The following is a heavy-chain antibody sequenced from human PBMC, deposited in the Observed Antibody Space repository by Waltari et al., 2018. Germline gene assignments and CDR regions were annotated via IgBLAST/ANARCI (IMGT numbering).Heavy chain of an antibody. D-gene: IGHD2-15*01. J-gene: IGHJ6*03. CDR2: IYHSGST. Sequence: QLQLQESGSGLVKPSQTLSLTCTVPSVPLSSAGYSWSWIRQPLGKGLEWIGYIYHSGSTYYNPSLKSRATISVDRSKNQFSLKLNSVTAADTAVYYCARGRGSYYYYYYLDVWAKGTTVTVSS. CDR1: SVPLSSAGYS. CDR3: ARGRGSYYYYYYLDV. V-gene: IGHV4-30-2*01.